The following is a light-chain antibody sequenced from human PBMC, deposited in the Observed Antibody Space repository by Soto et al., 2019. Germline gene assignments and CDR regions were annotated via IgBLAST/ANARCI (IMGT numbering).Light chain of an antibody. CDR3: QTWGTGIVV. J-gene: IGLJ2*01. V-gene: IGLV4-69*01. CDR1: SGHSSYV. Sequence: QSVLTQSPSASASLGASVKLTCTLSSGHSSYVIAWHQQQPEKGPRFLMKLNSDGSHNKGAGIPDRFSGSSSGAERSLTISSLQSDDEADYYCQTWGTGIVVFGGGTKLTVL. CDR2: LNSDGSH.